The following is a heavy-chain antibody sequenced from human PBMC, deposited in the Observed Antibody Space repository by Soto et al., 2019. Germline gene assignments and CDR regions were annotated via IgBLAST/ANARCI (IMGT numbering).Heavy chain of an antibody. CDR1: GFTFSSYG. D-gene: IGHD1-1*01. CDR3: AKGGYRTYFYYYMDV. CDR2: ISYDGSNK. Sequence: GGSLRLSCAASGFTFSSYGIHWVRQAPGKGLEWVAVISYDGSNKYYADSVKGRFTISRDNSKNTLSLQMNSLRAEDTAVYLCAKGGYRTYFYYYMDVWGEGTTVTVSS. V-gene: IGHV3-30*18. J-gene: IGHJ6*03.